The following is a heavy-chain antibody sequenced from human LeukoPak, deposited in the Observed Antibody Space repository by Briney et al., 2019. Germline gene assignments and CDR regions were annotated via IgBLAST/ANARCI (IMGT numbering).Heavy chain of an antibody. CDR3: AREAAGYHYYYGMDV. CDR2: IYTGGTT. Sequence: GGSLRLSCATSGFTVSSNYMSWVRQAPGKGLEWVALIYTGGTTSYADPVKGRFTISRDNSKNTLYLQMDSLRAEDTAVYYCAREAAGYHYYYGMDVWGQGTTVTVSS. J-gene: IGHJ6*02. V-gene: IGHV3-53*01. D-gene: IGHD6-13*01. CDR1: GFTVSSNY.